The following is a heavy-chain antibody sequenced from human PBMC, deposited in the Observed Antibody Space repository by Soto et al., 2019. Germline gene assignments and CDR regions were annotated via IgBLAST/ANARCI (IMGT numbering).Heavy chain of an antibody. Sequence: GGSLRLSCAASGFTFSSYGMHWVRQAPGKGLEWVAVIWYDGSNKYYADSVKGRFTISRDNSKNTLYLQMNSLRAEDTAVYYCARIDLREQLWLPARGMDVWGQGTTVTVSS. CDR3: ARIDLREQLWLPARGMDV. D-gene: IGHD5-18*01. V-gene: IGHV3-33*01. J-gene: IGHJ6*02. CDR1: GFTFSSYG. CDR2: IWYDGSNK.